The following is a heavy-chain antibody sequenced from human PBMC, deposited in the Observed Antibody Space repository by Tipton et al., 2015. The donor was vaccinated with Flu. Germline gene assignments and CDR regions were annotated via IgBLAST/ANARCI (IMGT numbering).Heavy chain of an antibody. CDR1: GGSIGSYY. D-gene: IGHD4-11*01. J-gene: IGHJ5*01. CDR2: IYNNAYT. V-gene: IGHV4-4*09. Sequence: TLSLTCTVSGGSIGSYYWNWIRQPPGKGLEWIGYIYNNAYTKYSPSLESRVTISVDSSRKQFSLQLRSVTAADTAVYYCARRDYSTYVSDPKNWFDSWGQGTLVTVSS. CDR3: ARRDYSTYVSDPKNWFDS.